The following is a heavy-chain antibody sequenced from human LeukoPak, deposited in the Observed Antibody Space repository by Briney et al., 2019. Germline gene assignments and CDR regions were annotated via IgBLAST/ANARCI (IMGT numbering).Heavy chain of an antibody. CDR3: AKDRRGYSYGPFDY. D-gene: IGHD5-18*01. J-gene: IGHJ4*02. V-gene: IGHV3-43D*03. Sequence: GGSLRLSCAASGFTFDDYAMHWVRKAPGKGLEWVSLISWDGGSTYYADSVKGRFTISRDNSKNSLYLQMNSLRAEDTALYYCAKDRRGYSYGPFDYWGQGTLVTVSS. CDR1: GFTFDDYA. CDR2: ISWDGGST.